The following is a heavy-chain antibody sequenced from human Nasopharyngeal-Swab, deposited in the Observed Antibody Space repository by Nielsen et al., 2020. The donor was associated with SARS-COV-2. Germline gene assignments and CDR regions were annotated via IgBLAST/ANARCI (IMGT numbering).Heavy chain of an antibody. D-gene: IGHD2-2*01. Sequence: ASVKVSCKASGYTFTGYYMHWVRQAPGQGLEWMGWINPNSGGTNYAQKFQGWVTMTRDTSISTAYMELSRLRSDDTAVYYCARERGMASIVVVPAANSPYYGMDVWGQGTTVTVSS. CDR3: ARERGMASIVVVPAANSPYYGMDV. V-gene: IGHV1-2*04. CDR1: GYTFTGYY. J-gene: IGHJ6*02. CDR2: INPNSGGT.